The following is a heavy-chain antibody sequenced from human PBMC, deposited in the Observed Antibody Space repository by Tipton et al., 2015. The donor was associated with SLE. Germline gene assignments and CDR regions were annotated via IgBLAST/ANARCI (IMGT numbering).Heavy chain of an antibody. CDR2: IYSGGSGT. J-gene: IGHJ1*01. CDR1: GLTFTTYA. Sequence: SLRLSCAASGLTFTTYAMSWVRQAPGKGLEWVAVIYSGGSGTFYADSVRGRFTISRDISKNTLYLQMNSLRAEDTAVYYCAKDAAAAAGPSEGYFQHWGQGTLVTVSS. D-gene: IGHD6-13*01. CDR3: AKDAAAAAGPSEGYFQH. V-gene: IGHV3-23*03.